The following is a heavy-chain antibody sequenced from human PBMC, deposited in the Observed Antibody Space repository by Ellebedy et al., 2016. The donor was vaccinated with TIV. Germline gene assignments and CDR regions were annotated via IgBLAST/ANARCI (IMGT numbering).Heavy chain of an antibody. J-gene: IGHJ2*01. D-gene: IGHD3/OR15-3a*01. V-gene: IGHV4-39*01. Sequence: GSLRLSCSVSGGSISRSSYYWGWIRQPPGKGLEWIGNIFDTGSTYYNPSLKSRVTISVDTSKNQFSLKLSSVTAADTAVYYCARSLLIFTFDKCYFDLWGRGSLVTVSS. CDR2: IFDTGST. CDR1: GGSISRSSYY. CDR3: ARSLLIFTFDKCYFDL.